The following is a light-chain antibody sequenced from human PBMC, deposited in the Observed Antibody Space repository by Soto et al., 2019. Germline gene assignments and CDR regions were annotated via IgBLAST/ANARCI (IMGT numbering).Light chain of an antibody. CDR1: TTDIGVYDF. CDR3: KSYAGSNTYV. CDR2: EVV. V-gene: IGLV2-8*01. J-gene: IGLJ1*01. Sequence: QSALTQPPSASGSPGPSVTISCTGTTTDIGVYDFVSWYQHHPGKAPRLIIYEVVQRPSGVPDRFSGSKSGNTASLTVSGLQAADEADYFCKSYAGSNTYVFGSGTKLTVL.